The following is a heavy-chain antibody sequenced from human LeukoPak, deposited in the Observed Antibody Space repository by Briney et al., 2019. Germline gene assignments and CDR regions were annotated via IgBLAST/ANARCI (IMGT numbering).Heavy chain of an antibody. CDR1: GFTFSDYY. Sequence: GGSLRLSCAASGFTFSDYYMSWIRQAPGKGLEWVSYISSTGSTIYYAASVKGRFTISRDNAKNSLYLQMNSLSAEDTYVYYCARDQAGATHYYYYYMDVWGKGTTVTVSS. J-gene: IGHJ6*03. CDR3: ARDQAGATHYYYYYMDV. CDR2: ISSTGSTI. V-gene: IGHV3-11*01. D-gene: IGHD1-26*01.